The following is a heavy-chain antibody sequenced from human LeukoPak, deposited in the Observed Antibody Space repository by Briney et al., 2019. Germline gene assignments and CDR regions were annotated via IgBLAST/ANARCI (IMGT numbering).Heavy chain of an antibody. CDR3: AREWVNSGSYVVAFDI. Sequence: TGGSLRLSCAASGFTFSSYWMSWVRQAPGKGLEWVANIKQDGSEKYYVDSVKGRFTISRDNAKNSLYLQMNSLSAEDTAVYYCAREWVNSGSYVVAFDIWGQGTMVTVSS. CDR1: GFTFSSYW. J-gene: IGHJ3*02. CDR2: IKQDGSEK. D-gene: IGHD1-26*01. V-gene: IGHV3-7*01.